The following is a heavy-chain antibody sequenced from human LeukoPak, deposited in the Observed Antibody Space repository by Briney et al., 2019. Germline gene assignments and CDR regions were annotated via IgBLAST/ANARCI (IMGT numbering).Heavy chain of an antibody. D-gene: IGHD3-9*01. CDR2: ISGSGGST. CDR1: GFTFSSYA. Sequence: PGGSLRLSCAASGFTFSSYAMSWVRQAPGKGLEWVSAISGSGGSTYYADSVKGRFTISRDNSKNTLYLQMNSLRAEDTAVYYCAKDTTDFDWLPDPADYWGQGTLVTVSS. CDR3: AKDTTDFDWLPDPADY. V-gene: IGHV3-23*01. J-gene: IGHJ4*02.